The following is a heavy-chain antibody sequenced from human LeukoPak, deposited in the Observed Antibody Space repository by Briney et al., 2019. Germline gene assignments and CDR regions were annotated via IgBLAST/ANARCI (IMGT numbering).Heavy chain of an antibody. D-gene: IGHD6-13*01. CDR3: ARAANTAAGTPTLAIDY. J-gene: IGHJ4*02. CDR1: GMTFTSYG. CDR2: IWFDGSNK. Sequence: HSGTSLRLSCAASGMTFTSYGMHWVRQAPGKGLEWVALIWFDGSNKYYADSVKGRFTISRDNSKNTLYLQMNNLRAEDTAVYYCARAANTAAGTPTLAIDYWGQGTLVTVSS. V-gene: IGHV3-33*01.